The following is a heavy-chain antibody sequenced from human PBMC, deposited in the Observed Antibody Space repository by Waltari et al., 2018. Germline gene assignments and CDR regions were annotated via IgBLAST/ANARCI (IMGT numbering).Heavy chain of an antibody. Sequence: EVQLVESGGGSVQPGAPLRLPCAACGFTSNNHWMYWVRQAPGKGLVWVSYIYTDGSGTAYADSVKGRFTISRDNAKKLLFLQMDSLRGDDTAVYFCGAGPPTNNINYWGQGTLVTVSS. CDR3: GAGPPTNNINY. V-gene: IGHV3-74*01. J-gene: IGHJ4*02. D-gene: IGHD6-13*01. CDR1: GFTSNNHW. CDR2: IYTDGSGT.